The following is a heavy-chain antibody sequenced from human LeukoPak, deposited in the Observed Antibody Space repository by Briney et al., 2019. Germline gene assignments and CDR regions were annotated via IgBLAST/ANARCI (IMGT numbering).Heavy chain of an antibody. Sequence: SETLSLTCTVSGGSISSGDYYCSWSRQPPGKGLEWIGYIYYSGSTYYNPSLKSRVTISVHTSKNQFSLKLSSVTAADTAVYYCARVKYSSSWYFGGGEPHFDYWGQGTLVTVSS. D-gene: IGHD6-13*01. CDR2: IYYSGST. CDR3: ARVKYSSSWYFGGGEPHFDY. CDR1: GGSISSGDYY. J-gene: IGHJ4*02. V-gene: IGHV4-30-4*01.